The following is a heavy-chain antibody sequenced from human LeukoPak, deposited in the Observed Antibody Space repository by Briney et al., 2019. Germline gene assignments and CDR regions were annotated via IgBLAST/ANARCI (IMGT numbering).Heavy chain of an antibody. CDR1: GGSISSYY. J-gene: IGHJ4*02. CDR3: ARGIYDSSGYYYVISYFDY. Sequence: PSETLSLTCTVSGGSISSYYWSWIRQPPRKGLEGIGYIYYSGSTNYNPSLKSRVTISVDTSKNQFSLKLSSVTAADTAVYYCARGIYDSSGYYYVISYFDYWGQGTLVSVSS. D-gene: IGHD3-22*01. CDR2: IYYSGST. V-gene: IGHV4-59*01.